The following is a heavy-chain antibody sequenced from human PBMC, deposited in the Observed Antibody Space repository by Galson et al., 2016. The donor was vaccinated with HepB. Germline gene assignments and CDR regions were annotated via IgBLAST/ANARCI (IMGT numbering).Heavy chain of an antibody. CDR1: GYTFTSHG. CDR3: ARGDIVVVLAAKAEYYYYYGMDV. Sequence: SVKVSCKASGYTFTSHGISWVRQAPGQGLEWMGWTSAYNGNTNYAQKLQGRVTMTTDTSTSTAYMELRSLRYDDTAVYYCARGDIVVVLAAKAEYYYYYGMDVWGQGTTVTVSS. J-gene: IGHJ6*02. V-gene: IGHV1-18*01. CDR2: TSAYNGNT. D-gene: IGHD2-2*01.